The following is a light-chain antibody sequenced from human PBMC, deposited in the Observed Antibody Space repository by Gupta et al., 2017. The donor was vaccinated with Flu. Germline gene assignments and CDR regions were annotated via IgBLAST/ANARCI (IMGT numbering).Light chain of an antibody. CDR3: MQSLHSPPT. CDR2: LAS. J-gene: IGKJ1*01. Sequence: TVMTHSPLSLRVTPREPPSISCRSSQSLLYSNGYNYLDWYVQKPGQSPQLLIYLASNRASGVPDRITGGGSGTIVTLKISRVEAEDVGVYYCMQSLHSPPTFGQGTKVEIK. V-gene: IGKV2-28*01. CDR1: QSLLYSNGYNY.